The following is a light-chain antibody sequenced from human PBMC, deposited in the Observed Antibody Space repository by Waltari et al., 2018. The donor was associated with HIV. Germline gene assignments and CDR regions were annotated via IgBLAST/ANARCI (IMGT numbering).Light chain of an antibody. Sequence: SYELTQPPSMSVSPGQAASITCSGDKLGNKYACWYQQKPGQSPVLVIYHDSKRPSGNPERFSGSNSGNTATLTISGTQAMDEADYYCQAWDSSTVVFGGGTKLTVL. V-gene: IGLV3-1*01. CDR2: HDS. J-gene: IGLJ2*01. CDR1: KLGNKY. CDR3: QAWDSSTVV.